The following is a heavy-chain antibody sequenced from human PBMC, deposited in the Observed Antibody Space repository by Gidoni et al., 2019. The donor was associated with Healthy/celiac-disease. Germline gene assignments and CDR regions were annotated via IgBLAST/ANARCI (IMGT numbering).Heavy chain of an antibody. CDR2: INAGNGNT. Sequence: SGYTFTSYAMHWVRQAPGQRLEWMGWINAGNGNTKYSQKFQGRVTITRDTSASTAYMELSSLRSEDTAVYYCARQGVTRSYYYGMDVWGQGTTGTVSS. D-gene: IGHD5-18*01. CDR1: GYTFTSYA. J-gene: IGHJ6*02. CDR3: ARQGVTRSYYYGMDV. V-gene: IGHV1-3*01.